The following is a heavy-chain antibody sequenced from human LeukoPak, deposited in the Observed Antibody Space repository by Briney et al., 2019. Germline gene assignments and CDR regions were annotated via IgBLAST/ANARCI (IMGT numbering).Heavy chain of an antibody. D-gene: IGHD2-2*01. CDR3: AKDRGRGYCSSTSCYEGPPNWFDP. CDR2: ISGSGGST. J-gene: IGHJ5*02. CDR1: GFTFSSYA. V-gene: IGHV3-23*01. Sequence: GGSLRLSCAASGFTFSSYAMSWVRQAPGKGLEWVSAISGSGGSTYYADSVKGRFTISRDNSKNTLYLQMNSLRAEDTAVYYCAKDRGRGYCSSTSCYEGPPNWFDPWGQGTLVTVSS.